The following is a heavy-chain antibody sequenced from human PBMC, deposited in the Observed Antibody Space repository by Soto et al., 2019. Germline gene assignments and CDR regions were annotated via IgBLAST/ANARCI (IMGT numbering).Heavy chain of an antibody. D-gene: IGHD6-13*01. J-gene: IGHJ4*02. CDR1: GGTFSSYR. V-gene: IGHV1-69*13. CDR3: VRDSGAKLSSS. CDR2: IVPIRRTA. Sequence: GASVKVSCKASGGTFSSYRINWVRQAPGQGLEWVGGIVPIRRTADYAQTFQGRVSITADESARTSYLELRSLRPQDTAVYYCVRDSGAKLSSSWGQGTPVTVSS.